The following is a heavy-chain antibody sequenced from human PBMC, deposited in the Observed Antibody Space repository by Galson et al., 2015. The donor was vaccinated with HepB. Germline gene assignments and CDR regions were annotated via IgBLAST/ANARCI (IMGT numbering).Heavy chain of an antibody. CDR2: ISAYNGNT. V-gene: IGHV1-18*01. CDR3: ARGGGDFEFYYYYMDV. CDR1: GYTFTSYG. J-gene: IGHJ6*03. D-gene: IGHD4-17*01. Sequence: QSGAEVKKPGESLRISCKASGYTFTSYGISWVRQAPGQGPEWMGWISAYNGNTNYAQKLQGRVTMTTDTSTSTAYMELRSLKSDDTAVYYCARGGGDFEFYYYYMDVWGKGTTVTVSS.